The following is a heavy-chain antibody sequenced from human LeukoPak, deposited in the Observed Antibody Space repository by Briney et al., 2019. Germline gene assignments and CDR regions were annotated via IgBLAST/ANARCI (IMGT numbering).Heavy chain of an antibody. CDR2: ISTYNGNT. Sequence: ASVKVSCKPSLYTLVPYGIHWVRQAPGQGPEWIGWISTYNGNTKYALKFQDRVTLTRDTSTTAAYMELKRLTSDDRAVYYCARASFDHWGQGTLVIVSS. J-gene: IGHJ4*02. CDR1: LYTLVPYG. CDR3: ARASFDH. V-gene: IGHV1-18*01.